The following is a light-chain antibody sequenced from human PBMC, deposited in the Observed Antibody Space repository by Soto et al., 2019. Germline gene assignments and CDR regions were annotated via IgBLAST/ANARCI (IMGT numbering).Light chain of an antibody. J-gene: IGLJ1*01. CDR1: SSNIGANT. CDR3: AAWDDSLNGYV. Sequence: QSALTQPPSASGTPGQRVTISCSGSSSNIGANTVNWYQQLPGAAPKLLIYSHSQRPSGVPDRFSGSKSGTSASLAISGLQSDDEADYYCAAWDDSLNGYVFGTGTKVTLL. CDR2: SHS. V-gene: IGLV1-44*01.